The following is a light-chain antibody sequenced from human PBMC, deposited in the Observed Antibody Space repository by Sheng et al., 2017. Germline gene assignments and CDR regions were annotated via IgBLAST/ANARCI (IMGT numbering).Light chain of an antibody. V-gene: IGKV3D-15*02. CDR1: QSVSSN. CDR2: GAS. Sequence: EIVMTQSPATLSVSPGERATLSCRASQSVSSNLAWYQQKPGQAPRLLIYGASNRATGISGRFRGSGSGTDFTLTIDGLQSEDFAMYYCQQYDSSPITFGQGTRLEI. CDR3: QQYDSSPIT. J-gene: IGKJ5*01.